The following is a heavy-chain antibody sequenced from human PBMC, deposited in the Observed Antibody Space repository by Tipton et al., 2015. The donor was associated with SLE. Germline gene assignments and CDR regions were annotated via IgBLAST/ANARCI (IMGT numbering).Heavy chain of an antibody. CDR2: MNPNSGNT. D-gene: IGHD6-13*01. Sequence: QSGAEVKKPGASVKVSCKASGYTFTSYGISWVRQAPGQGLEWMGWMNPNSGNTGYAQKFQGRVTMTRNTSISTAYMELSSLRSEDTAVYYCARGGSSSKRGWFDPWGQGALVTVSS. J-gene: IGHJ5*02. CDR3: ARGGSSSKRGWFDP. V-gene: IGHV1-8*02. CDR1: GYTFTSYG.